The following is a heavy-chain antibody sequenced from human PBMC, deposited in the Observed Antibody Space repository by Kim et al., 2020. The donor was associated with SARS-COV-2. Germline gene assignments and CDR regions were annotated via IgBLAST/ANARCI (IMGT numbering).Heavy chain of an antibody. CDR3: ARPGVVGPTYWFDP. V-gene: IGHV3-30*14. D-gene: IGHD1-26*01. J-gene: IGHJ5*02. CDR2: ISSDGSYK. CDR1: GFTFSAYA. Sequence: GGSRRLSCAASGFTFSAYAMLWVRQAPGKGPEWVAVISSDGSYKFYADSVKGRFTISRDSSKNMLYLQMNSLRAEDTAVYYCARPGVVGPTYWFDPWGQGTLVTVSS.